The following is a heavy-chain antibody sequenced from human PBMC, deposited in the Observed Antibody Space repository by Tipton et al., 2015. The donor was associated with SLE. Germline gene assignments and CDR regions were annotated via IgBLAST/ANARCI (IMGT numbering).Heavy chain of an antibody. Sequence: TLSLTCTVSGGSIRSSRHFWGWIRQPPGKGLEWIGVLYYSGNTYYNPSLKSPVTLSIDMSKNQFSLKMRSVTAADTAVYFCARGYCSDGVCYGFGFFDYWGQGNLVTVSS. D-gene: IGHD2-8*01. CDR2: LYYSGNT. CDR3: ARGYCSDGVCYGFGFFDY. J-gene: IGHJ4*02. V-gene: IGHV4-39*07. CDR1: GGSIRSSRHF.